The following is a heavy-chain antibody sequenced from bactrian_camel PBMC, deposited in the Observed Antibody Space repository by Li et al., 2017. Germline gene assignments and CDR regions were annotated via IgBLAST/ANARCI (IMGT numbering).Heavy chain of an antibody. CDR3: TTRLDLGSSCGGPRS. J-gene: IGHJ4*01. D-gene: IGHD2*01. CDR1: GSIYNDSC. Sequence: HVQLVESGGGSVQAGGSRRLSCTPSGSIYNDSCMGWIRQVPGMEREAVAAISTGLGRAHYADSVLGRFIISDDTYMNTVYLEMNNLKPEDTATYYCTTRLDLGSSCGGPRSWGQGTQVTVS. CDR2: ISTGLGRA. V-gene: IGHV3S53*01.